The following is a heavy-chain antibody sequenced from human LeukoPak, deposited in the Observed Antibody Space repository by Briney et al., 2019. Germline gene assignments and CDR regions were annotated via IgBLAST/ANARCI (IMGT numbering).Heavy chain of an antibody. D-gene: IGHD2-2*01. CDR3: ARGGGQLPFYGMDV. CDR2: IYSGART. V-gene: IGHV3-53*04. J-gene: IGHJ6*02. CDR1: GFTVSSNY. Sequence: WGSLRLSCAASGFTVSSNYMSWVRQAPGKGLEWVSVIYSGARTYYADSVKGRFTISRQNSKNTMYLQMNSLRAEDTAVYYCARGGGQLPFYGMDVWGQGTTVTVSS.